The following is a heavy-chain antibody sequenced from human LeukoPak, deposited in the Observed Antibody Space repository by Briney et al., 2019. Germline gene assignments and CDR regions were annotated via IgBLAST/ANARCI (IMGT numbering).Heavy chain of an antibody. CDR2: IYYSGST. CDR1: GGSISSGDYY. Sequence: SETLSLTCTVSGGSISSGDYYWSWIRQPPGKGLEWIGHIYYSGSTYYNPSLKSRVTISVDTSKNQFSLKLSSVTAADTAVYYCARVDTAMVTLGYWGQGTLVTVSS. D-gene: IGHD5-18*01. V-gene: IGHV4-30-4*01. CDR3: ARVDTAMVTLGY. J-gene: IGHJ4*02.